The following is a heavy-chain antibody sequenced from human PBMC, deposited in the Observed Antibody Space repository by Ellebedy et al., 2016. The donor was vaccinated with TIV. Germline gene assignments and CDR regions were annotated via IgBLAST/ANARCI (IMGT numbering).Heavy chain of an antibody. CDR3: ARDGAYGDFSPGQYGMDV. Sequence: GESLKISCAASGFSFSSYWMTWVRQAPGKGLQWVANMNQDGSDRYYVDSVRGRFTISRDNAKNSLYLQMNSLSVEDTALYFCARDGAYGDFSPGQYGMDVWGQGTTVTVS. D-gene: IGHD4-17*01. CDR1: GFSFSSYW. CDR2: MNQDGSDR. V-gene: IGHV3-7*03. J-gene: IGHJ6*02.